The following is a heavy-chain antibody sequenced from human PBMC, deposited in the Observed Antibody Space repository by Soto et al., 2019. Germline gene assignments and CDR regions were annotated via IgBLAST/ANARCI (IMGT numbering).Heavy chain of an antibody. D-gene: IGHD1-20*01. CDR3: VRGRSVLYLDL. CDR2: ISSTTNYI. J-gene: IGHJ1*01. Sequence: PGGSLRLSCAASGFTFTRYSMNWVRQAPGKGLEWVSSISSTTNYIYYGDSMKGRFTISRDNAKNSLYLEMNSLRAEDTAMYYCVRGRSVLYLDLWGRGTQVTVSS. CDR1: GFTFTRYS. V-gene: IGHV3-21*04.